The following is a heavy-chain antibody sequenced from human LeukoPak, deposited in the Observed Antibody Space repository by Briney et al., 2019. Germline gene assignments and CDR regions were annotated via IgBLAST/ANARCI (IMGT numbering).Heavy chain of an antibody. Sequence: GESLKISCKGSGYSFTSYWIGWVRQAPGKGLVWMANIKQDGSEKYYVDSVKGRFTISRDNAKNSLYLQMNSLRAEDTAVYYCARDQGGDFWSGYYGYYFDYWGQGTLVTVSS. D-gene: IGHD3-3*01. J-gene: IGHJ4*02. V-gene: IGHV3-7*01. CDR1: GYSFTSYW. CDR2: IKQDGSEK. CDR3: ARDQGGDFWSGYYGYYFDY.